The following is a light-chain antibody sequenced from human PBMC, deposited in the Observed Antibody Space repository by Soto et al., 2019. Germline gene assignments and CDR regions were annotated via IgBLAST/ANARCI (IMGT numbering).Light chain of an antibody. V-gene: IGKV3-15*01. CDR2: GAS. J-gene: IGKJ4*01. CDR1: QSVSSN. Sequence: EIVMTQSPATLSVSPGERATLSCRASQSVSSNLAWYQQKPGQAPRLLIYGASTRATGIPARFSGSGSGTEFTLTISSLQSEEFAVYYCQQYNNRPPLTFGGGTKVEIK. CDR3: QQYNNRPPLT.